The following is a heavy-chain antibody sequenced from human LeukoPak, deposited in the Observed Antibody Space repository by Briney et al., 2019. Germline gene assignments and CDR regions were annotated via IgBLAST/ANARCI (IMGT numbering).Heavy chain of an antibody. J-gene: IGHJ4*02. CDR1: GGSISSGDYY. Sequence: PSQTLSLTCTVSGGSISSGDYYWGWIRQPPGKGLEWIGYIYYSGSTYYNPSLKSRVTISVDTSKNQFSLKLSSVTAADTAVYYCARAGEIGYCSGGSCYSDLYYFDYWGQGTLVTVSS. CDR2: IYYSGST. V-gene: IGHV4-30-4*01. D-gene: IGHD2-15*01. CDR3: ARAGEIGYCSGGSCYSDLYYFDY.